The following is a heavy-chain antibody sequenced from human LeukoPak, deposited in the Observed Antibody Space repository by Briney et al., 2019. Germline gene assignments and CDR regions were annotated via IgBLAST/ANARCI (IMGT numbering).Heavy chain of an antibody. J-gene: IGHJ6*02. Sequence: PSETLSLTCTVSGGSISSYYWSWIRQPAGKGLEWIGRIYTSGSTNYNPSLKSRVTISVDTSKNQFSLKLSSVTAADTAVYYCARVSGLIAVAGTGPYYYYGMDVWGQGTTVTVSS. CDR1: GGSISSYY. CDR2: IYTSGST. D-gene: IGHD6-19*01. CDR3: ARVSGLIAVAGTGPYYYYGMDV. V-gene: IGHV4-4*07.